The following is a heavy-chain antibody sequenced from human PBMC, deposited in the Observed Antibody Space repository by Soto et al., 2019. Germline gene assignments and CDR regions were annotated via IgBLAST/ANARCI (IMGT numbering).Heavy chain of an antibody. CDR3: ARESRGGLDY. D-gene: IGHD3-10*01. V-gene: IGHV1-2*02. J-gene: IGHJ4*02. CDR1: GYTFTDYY. Sequence: ASVKVSGEASGYTFTDYYLLWVRQAPGQGLEWMGWINPNIGGTNYAQKFQGRVTMTRDTSISTAYMELSRLRFDDTAMYYCARESRGGLDYWGLGTLVTVSS. CDR2: INPNIGGT.